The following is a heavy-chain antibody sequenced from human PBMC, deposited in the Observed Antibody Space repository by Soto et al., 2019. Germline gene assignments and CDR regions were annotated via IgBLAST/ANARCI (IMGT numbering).Heavy chain of an antibody. CDR1: GGSISSYY. J-gene: IGHJ5*02. CDR3: ASIAARLNWFDP. CDR2: IYYSGST. Sequence: SETLSLTCTVSGGSISSYYWSWIRQPPGKGLEWIGYIYYSGSTNYNPSLKSRVTISVDTSKNQFSLKLSSVTAADTAVYYCASIAARLNWFDPWGQGTLVTVSS. V-gene: IGHV4-59*01. D-gene: IGHD6-6*01.